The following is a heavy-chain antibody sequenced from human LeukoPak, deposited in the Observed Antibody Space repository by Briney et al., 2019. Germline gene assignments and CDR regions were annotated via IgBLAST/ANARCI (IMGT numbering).Heavy chain of an antibody. J-gene: IGHJ6*02. D-gene: IGHD5-12*01. CDR2: INAYNGNT. V-gene: IGHV1-18*01. CDR1: GYTFTSYG. Sequence: GASVKVSCKASGYTFTSYGFSWVRQAPGQGLEWMGWINAYNGNTNYAQKLQGRVTMTTDTSTSTAYMELRSLRFDDTAVYYCARNLKSGYDLDPYYYYGMDVWGQGTTVTVSS. CDR3: ARNLKSGYDLDPYYYYGMDV.